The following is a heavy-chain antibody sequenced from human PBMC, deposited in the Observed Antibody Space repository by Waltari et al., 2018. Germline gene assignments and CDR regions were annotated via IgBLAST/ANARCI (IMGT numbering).Heavy chain of an antibody. D-gene: IGHD2-15*01. Sequence: QLQLQQSGPGLVKPSESLSLTCAVSGDSMSSTDWWSWVRQSPGKGLEWIGQVQASGRTNYNPSFAGRVTVSIDTSTNKVSLEGPSPTAADTAMYYCARDRGRGIYLDSWGQGILVTVSP. CDR2: VQASGRT. CDR1: GDSMSSTDW. CDR3: ARDRGRGIYLDS. V-gene: IGHV4-4*02. J-gene: IGHJ4*02.